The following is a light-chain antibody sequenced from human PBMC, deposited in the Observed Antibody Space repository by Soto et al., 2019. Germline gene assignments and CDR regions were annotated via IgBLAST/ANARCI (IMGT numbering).Light chain of an antibody. CDR3: QQYGSSPSYT. V-gene: IGKV3-20*01. Sequence: EIVLTQSPGTLSLSPGERATLSCRASQSVSSSYLAWYQQKPGQAPRLLIYGASSRATGIPDRFSGSGSGTDFTITISRLETEDFAVYYCQQYGSSPSYTFGQVTKLEIK. J-gene: IGKJ2*01. CDR1: QSVSSSY. CDR2: GAS.